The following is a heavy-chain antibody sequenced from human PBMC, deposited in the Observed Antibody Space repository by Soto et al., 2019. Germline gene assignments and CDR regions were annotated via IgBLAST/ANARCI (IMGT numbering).Heavy chain of an antibody. CDR1: GFMFNDYE. J-gene: IGHJ4*02. CDR3: VRDARGGGLLLWDC. D-gene: IGHD3-16*01. Sequence: EVQLVESGGGLAPSGGSLRLSCAASGFMFNDYEMNWVRQAPGKGLEWVSYISEGGTTTHYTDSVKGRFTISRDNAKESLYLQMNSLSPEETATYFCVRDARGGGLLLWDCWGQGVVVSVSS. CDR2: ISEGGTTT. V-gene: IGHV3-48*03.